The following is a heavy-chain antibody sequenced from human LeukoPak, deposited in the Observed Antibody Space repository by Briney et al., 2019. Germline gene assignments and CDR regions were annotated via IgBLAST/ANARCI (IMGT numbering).Heavy chain of an antibody. CDR3: TRGNNGNDY. CDR1: GYSFTSYD. CDR2: MNPNSYKT. D-gene: IGHD1/OR15-1a*01. Sequence: ASVKVSCKASGYSFTSYDINWVRQATGQGLEWMGYMNPNSYKTGYAQRFQGRVTMTRNTSISTAYMELSSLRSEDTAVYYCTRGNNGNDYWGQGTLVTVSS. V-gene: IGHV1-8*01. J-gene: IGHJ4*02.